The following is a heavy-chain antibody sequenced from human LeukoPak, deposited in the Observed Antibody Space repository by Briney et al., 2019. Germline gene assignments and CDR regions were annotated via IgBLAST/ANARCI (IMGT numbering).Heavy chain of an antibody. V-gene: IGHV4-59*01. CDR3: AKALSVPVVILPAVMVWFDP. CDR1: GGSISRYY. J-gene: IGHJ5*02. D-gene: IGHD2-2*01. Sequence: SETLSLTCTVSGGSISRYYWSWIRQPPGKGLEWIGYIYYSGSTKYNPSLKSRATISLDTSKNRISLKLTSVTAADTAIYYCAKALSVPVVILPAVMVWFDPWGQGTLVTVSS. CDR2: IYYSGST.